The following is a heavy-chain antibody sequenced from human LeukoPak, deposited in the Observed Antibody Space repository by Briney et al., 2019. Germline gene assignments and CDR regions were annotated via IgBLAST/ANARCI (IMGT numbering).Heavy chain of an antibody. J-gene: IGHJ5*02. CDR1: GYSFTSYW. CDR2: IYPGDSDT. D-gene: IGHD3-22*01. V-gene: IGHV5-51*01. Sequence: GESLKISCKGSGYSFTSYWIGWVRQKPGKGLEWMGIIYPGDSDTRYSPSFQGQVTISADKSISTAYLQWSSLKASDTAMYYCARLQYYYDSSGYSNWFDPWGQGTLVTVSS. CDR3: ARLQYYYDSSGYSNWFDP.